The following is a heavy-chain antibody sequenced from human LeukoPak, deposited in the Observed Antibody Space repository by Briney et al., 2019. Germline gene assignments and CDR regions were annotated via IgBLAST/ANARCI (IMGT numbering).Heavy chain of an antibody. J-gene: IGHJ4*02. Sequence: PSETLSLTCTVSGASISSYYWSWIRQPAGKGLEWIGRIYTSGSTNYNPSLKSRVTISVDTSKNQFSLKLSSVTAADTAVYYCARDEGGEMATIFVYWGQGTLVTVSS. V-gene: IGHV4-4*07. CDR3: ARDEGGEMATIFVY. CDR2: IYTSGST. CDR1: GASISSYY. D-gene: IGHD5-24*01.